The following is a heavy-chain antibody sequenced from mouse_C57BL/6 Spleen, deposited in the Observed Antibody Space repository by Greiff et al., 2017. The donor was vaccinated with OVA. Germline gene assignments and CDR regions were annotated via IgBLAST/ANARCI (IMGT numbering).Heavy chain of an antibody. Sequence: QVQLQQPGAELVKPGASVKLSCKASGYTFTSYWMHWVKQRPGQGLEWIGMIHPNSGSTNYNEKFKSKATLTVDNSSSTAYMQLSSLTSEDSAVYYCAPLNWDYAMDYWGQGTSVTVSS. D-gene: IGHD4-1*01. J-gene: IGHJ4*01. CDR1: GYTFTSYW. CDR3: APLNWDYAMDY. CDR2: IHPNSGST. V-gene: IGHV1-64*01.